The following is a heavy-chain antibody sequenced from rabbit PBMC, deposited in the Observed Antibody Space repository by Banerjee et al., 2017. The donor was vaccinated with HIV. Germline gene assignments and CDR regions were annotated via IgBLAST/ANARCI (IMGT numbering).Heavy chain of an antibody. CDR3: VRRISDAYDL. D-gene: IGHD6-1*01. CDR2: ISTGGRT. Sequence: QEQLEESGGDLVKPEGSLTLTCTASGFSFSNKYVMCWVRQAPGEGLEYIGTISTGGRTYYASWVNGRFTISKDNAQNTVFLQMTSLTAADTATYFCVRRISDAYDLWGPGTLV. V-gene: IGHV1S45*01. CDR1: GFSFSNKYV. J-gene: IGHJ4*01.